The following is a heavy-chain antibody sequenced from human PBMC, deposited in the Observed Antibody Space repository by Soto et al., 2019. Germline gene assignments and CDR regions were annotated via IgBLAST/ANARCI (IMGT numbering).Heavy chain of an antibody. V-gene: IGHV1-2*02. Sequence: ASVKVSCKASGYTFTGYYMHWVRQAPGQGLEWMGWINPNSGGTNYAQKFQGRVTMTRDTSISTAYMELSRLRSDDTAVYYCARDTTRIAAAGRYGMDVWGQGTTVTVSS. D-gene: IGHD6-13*01. CDR2: INPNSGGT. CDR1: GYTFTGYY. J-gene: IGHJ6*02. CDR3: ARDTTRIAAAGRYGMDV.